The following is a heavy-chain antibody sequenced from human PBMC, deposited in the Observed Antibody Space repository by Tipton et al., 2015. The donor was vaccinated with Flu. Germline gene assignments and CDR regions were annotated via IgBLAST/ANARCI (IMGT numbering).Heavy chain of an antibody. J-gene: IGHJ4*02. D-gene: IGHD3-22*01. Sequence: SLRLSCAASGFTFSNAWMSWVRQAPGKGLEWVGRIKSKADGGTTDYAAPVKGRFTISRDDSKNTLYLQMNSLKTEDTAVYYCTTVGTMIKLFYFDYWGQGTLVTVSS. V-gene: IGHV3-15*01. CDR1: GFTFSNAW. CDR3: TTVGTMIKLFYFDY. CDR2: IKSKADGGTT.